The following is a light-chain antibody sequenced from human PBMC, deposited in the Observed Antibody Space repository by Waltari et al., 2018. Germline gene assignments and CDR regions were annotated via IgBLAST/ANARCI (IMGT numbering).Light chain of an antibody. V-gene: IGKV1-33*01. CDR3: QQSDSTPPRT. Sequence: DIQMTQSPSSLSASVGDRVTITCQASQDISNYLNWYQQKPGKAPKLLIYDASNLETGVPSRFSGSGSGTDFTFTISSLQPEDIATYYCQQSDSTPPRTFGQGTKVEI. CDR2: DAS. CDR1: QDISNY. J-gene: IGKJ1*01.